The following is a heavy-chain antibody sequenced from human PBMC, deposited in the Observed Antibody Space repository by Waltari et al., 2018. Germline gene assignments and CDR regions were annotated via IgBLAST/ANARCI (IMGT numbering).Heavy chain of an antibody. CDR3: AKSSGATQVPRPHDS. CDR1: GFTFSEYG. D-gene: IGHD1-26*01. Sequence: EVQLLESGGALAQPGGSLRLSCAASGFTFSEYGMTWVRQAPGKGLEWVSGISGSGDHTYSAASVSGRFTISRDNSKNILYLQMSSLTADDTAVYYCAKSSGATQVPRPHDSWGQGSLVTVSS. V-gene: IGHV3-23*01. CDR2: ISGSGDHT. J-gene: IGHJ4*02.